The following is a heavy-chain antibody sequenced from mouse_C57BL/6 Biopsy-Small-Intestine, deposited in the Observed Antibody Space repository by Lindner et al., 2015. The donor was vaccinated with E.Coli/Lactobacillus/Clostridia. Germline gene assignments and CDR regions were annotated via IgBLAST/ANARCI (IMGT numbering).Heavy chain of an antibody. CDR2: FYPGSGSL. Sequence: VQLQESGAELVKPGASVKLSCKASGYTFTDYTIHWVKQRSGQGLEWIGWFYPGSGSLKYNEKFRDKATLTADKSSNTVYVELSSLTSDDSAVYFCARHAALGAFFDYWGQGTTLTVSS. CDR3: ARHAALGAFFDY. CDR1: GYTFTDYT. J-gene: IGHJ2*01. V-gene: IGHV1-62-2*01. D-gene: IGHD3-1*01.